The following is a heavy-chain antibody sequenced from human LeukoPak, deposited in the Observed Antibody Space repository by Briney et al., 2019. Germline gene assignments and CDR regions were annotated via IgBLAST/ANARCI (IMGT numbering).Heavy chain of an antibody. J-gene: IGHJ4*02. D-gene: IGHD5-24*01. Sequence: GGSLRLSCAASGFTFSDYAMSWVRQAPEKGLEWVSAISGSGDATKYADSVKGRFTISRDKSKNTLYLQMNSLRAEDTAVYYCAKVVVGDGYNDYWGQGTLVTVSS. CDR1: GFTFSDYA. CDR3: AKVVVGDGYNDY. V-gene: IGHV3-23*01. CDR2: ISGSGDAT.